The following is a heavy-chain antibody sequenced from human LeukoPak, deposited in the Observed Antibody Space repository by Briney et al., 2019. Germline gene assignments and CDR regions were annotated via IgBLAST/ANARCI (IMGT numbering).Heavy chain of an antibody. CDR3: ARAILTPSGYVWHFDL. D-gene: IGHD3-3*01. CDR2: IHNSGSA. CDR1: GGSISTGGYY. J-gene: IGHJ2*01. Sequence: SETLSLTCTVSGGSISTGGYYWSWIRQLPGKGLEWIGYIHNSGSAYYNPSLRSRVTMSVDTSKNQFSLNLGYMTAADTALYHCARAILTPSGYVWHFDLWGRGTLVTVSS. V-gene: IGHV4-31*03.